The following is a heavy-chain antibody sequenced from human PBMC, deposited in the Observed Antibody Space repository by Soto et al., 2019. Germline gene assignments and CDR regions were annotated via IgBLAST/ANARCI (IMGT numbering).Heavy chain of an antibody. CDR2: INAGNGNT. Sequence: ASVKVSCKASGYTFTRYAMHWVCQALGQRLEWMGWINAGNGNTKYSQKFQGRVTITRDTSASTAYMGLSSLRSEDTAVYYCARGDGGWSNSSDYWGQGTLVTVSS. D-gene: IGHD6-19*01. CDR1: GYTFTRYA. CDR3: ARGDGGWSNSSDY. J-gene: IGHJ4*02. V-gene: IGHV1-3*01.